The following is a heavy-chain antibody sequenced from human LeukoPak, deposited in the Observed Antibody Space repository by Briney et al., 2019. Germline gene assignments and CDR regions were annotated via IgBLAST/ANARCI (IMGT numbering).Heavy chain of an antibody. J-gene: IGHJ4*02. CDR1: GYTFTSYG. D-gene: IGHD5-24*01. Sequence: ASVKVSCKASGYTFTSYGISWVRQAPGQGVEWMGWISAYNGNTNYAQKLQGRVTMTTDTSTSTAYMELRSLRSDDTAVYYCARGRRWLESLGNFDYWGQGTLVTVSS. CDR3: ARGRRWLESLGNFDY. CDR2: ISAYNGNT. V-gene: IGHV1-18*01.